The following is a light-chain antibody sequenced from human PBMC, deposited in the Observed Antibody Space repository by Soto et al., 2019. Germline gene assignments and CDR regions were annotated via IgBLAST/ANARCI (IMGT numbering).Light chain of an antibody. CDR1: SSDVGAYTF. V-gene: IGLV2-14*03. Sequence: QSGLTQPASVSGSPGQSITISCTGTSSDVGAYTFVSWYQQHPDKVPKLMIFDVSRRPSGVSDRFSGSKSGNTASLTISGLQPEDEADYYCSSYTSSSTHVFGSGTKVTVL. CDR3: SSYTSSSTHV. CDR2: DVS. J-gene: IGLJ1*01.